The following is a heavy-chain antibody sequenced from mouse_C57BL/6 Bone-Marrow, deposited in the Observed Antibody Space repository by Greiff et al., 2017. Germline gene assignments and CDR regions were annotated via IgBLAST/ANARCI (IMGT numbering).Heavy chain of an antibody. CDR3: ARSYDYDAGFAY. CDR2: IYPRSGNT. CDR1: GYTFTSYG. Sequence: QVQLQQSGAELARPGASVKLSCKASGYTFTSYGISWVKQRTGQGLEWIGEIYPRSGNTYYNEKFKGKATLTADKSASTAYMELRSLTSEDSAVYFCARSYDYDAGFAYWGQGTLVTVSA. V-gene: IGHV1-81*01. J-gene: IGHJ3*01. D-gene: IGHD2-4*01.